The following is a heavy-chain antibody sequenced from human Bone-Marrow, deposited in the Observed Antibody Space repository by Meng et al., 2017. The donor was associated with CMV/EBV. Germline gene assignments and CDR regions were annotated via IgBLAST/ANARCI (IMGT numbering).Heavy chain of an antibody. V-gene: IGHV1-8*03. D-gene: IGHD3-3*01. J-gene: IGHJ4*02. CDR1: GYTFTSYD. CDR2: MNPNSGNT. CDR3: AREIVRRFPTIFGVVHEYFDY. Sequence: ASVKVSCKASGYTFTSYDINWVRQATGQGLEWMGWMNPNSGNTGYAQKFQGRVTITRNTSISTAYMELSSLRSEDTAVYYCAREIVRRFPTIFGVVHEYFDYWGQGTLVTVSS.